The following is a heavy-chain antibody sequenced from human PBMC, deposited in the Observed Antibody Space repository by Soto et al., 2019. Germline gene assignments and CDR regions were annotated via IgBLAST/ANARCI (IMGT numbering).Heavy chain of an antibody. J-gene: IGHJ2*01. CDR3: AKGAAMDLYWYFDL. D-gene: IGHD5-18*01. Sequence: QVQLVESGGGVVQPGRSLRLSCAASGFNFSSYGMHWVRQAPGKGLEWVAVISYDGSNKYYADSVKGRFTISRDNSKNTLYLQMNCLRAEDTAVNYCAKGAAMDLYWYFDLWGRGTLVTVSS. V-gene: IGHV3-30*18. CDR2: ISYDGSNK. CDR1: GFNFSSYG.